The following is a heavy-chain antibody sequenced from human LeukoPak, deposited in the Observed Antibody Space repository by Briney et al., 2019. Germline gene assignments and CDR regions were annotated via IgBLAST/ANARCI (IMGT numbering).Heavy chain of an antibody. Sequence: GGSLRLSCAASGFTFSTYAMHWVRQAPGKGLEWVAVISYDGSNTYSADSVKGRFTISRDNSKNTLLLQMSSLTPEDTAVYYCAKDRSTSYGIDYWGQGTLVTVSS. CDR2: ISYDGSNT. V-gene: IGHV3-30-3*01. CDR1: GFTFSTYA. D-gene: IGHD2-2*01. CDR3: AKDRSTSYGIDY. J-gene: IGHJ4*02.